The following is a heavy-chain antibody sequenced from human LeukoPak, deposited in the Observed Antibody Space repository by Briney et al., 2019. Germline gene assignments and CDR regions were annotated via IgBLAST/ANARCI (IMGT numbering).Heavy chain of an antibody. CDR2: INHSGST. V-gene: IGHV4-34*01. J-gene: IGHJ4*02. D-gene: IGHD2-2*01. CDR1: GGSFSGYY. Sequence: PSETLSLTCAVYGGSFSGYYWSWMRQPPGKGLEGIGEINHSGSTNYNPSLKSRVTISVDTSKNQLSLKLSSVTAADTVVYYCARGVSSTSLEYWGQGTLVTVSS. CDR3: ARGVSSTSLEY.